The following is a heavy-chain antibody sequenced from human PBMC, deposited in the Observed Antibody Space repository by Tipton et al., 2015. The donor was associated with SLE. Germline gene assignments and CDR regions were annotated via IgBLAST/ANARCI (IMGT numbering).Heavy chain of an antibody. CDR3: ARASAAGTFRMDV. V-gene: IGHV4-4*09. Sequence: TLSLTCAVYGGSFSGYYWSWIRQPAGKGLEWIGYIYASGSTNYNPSLKSRVTISVDTSKNQFSLKLSSVTAADTAVYYCARASAAGTFRMDVWGQGTTVTVSS. D-gene: IGHD6-13*01. J-gene: IGHJ6*02. CDR2: IYASGST. CDR1: GGSFSGYY.